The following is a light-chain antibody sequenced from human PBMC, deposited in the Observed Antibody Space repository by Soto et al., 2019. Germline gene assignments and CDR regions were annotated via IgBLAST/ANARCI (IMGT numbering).Light chain of an antibody. Sequence: EIALTQSPGTLSLSPGERATLSCRASQSVSSSYLAWYQQKPGQAPRLLIYGASSRATGIPDRFSGSGSGTDFTLTISRLEPEDFAVYYCQQYGSSSITFGQGTRLAIK. CDR3: QQYGSSSIT. J-gene: IGKJ5*01. CDR2: GAS. V-gene: IGKV3-20*01. CDR1: QSVSSSY.